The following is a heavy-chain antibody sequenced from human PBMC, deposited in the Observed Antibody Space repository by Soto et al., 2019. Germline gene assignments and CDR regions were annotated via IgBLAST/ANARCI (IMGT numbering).Heavy chain of an antibody. J-gene: IGHJ6*02. D-gene: IGHD6-13*01. CDR1: GYSFTSYW. Sequence: GESLKISCKGSGYSFTSYWIGWVRQMPGKGLEWMGIIYPGDSDTRYSPSFQGQVTISADKSISTAYLQWSSLKASDTAMYYCARRIAADGTYYYYGMDVWGQGTTVTVS. CDR2: IYPGDSDT. CDR3: ARRIAADGTYYYYGMDV. V-gene: IGHV5-51*01.